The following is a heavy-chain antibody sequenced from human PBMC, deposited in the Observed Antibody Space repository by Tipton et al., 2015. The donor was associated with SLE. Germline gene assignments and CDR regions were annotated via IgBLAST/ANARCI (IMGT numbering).Heavy chain of an antibody. J-gene: IGHJ4*02. CDR1: GYSISSGYY. CDR2: IYTSGST. CDR3: ARVGIVAD. Sequence: TLSLTCAVSGYSISSGYYWGWIRQPPGKGLEWIGYIYTSGSTNYNPSLKSRVTISVDTSKNQFSLKLSSVTAADTAVYYRARVGIVADWGQGTLVTVSS. V-gene: IGHV4-38-2*01. D-gene: IGHD2-2*03.